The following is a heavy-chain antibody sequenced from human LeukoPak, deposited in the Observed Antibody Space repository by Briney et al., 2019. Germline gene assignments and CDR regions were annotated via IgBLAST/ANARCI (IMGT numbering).Heavy chain of an antibody. J-gene: IGHJ4*02. CDR1: GGSISSYY. V-gene: IGHV4-59*01. CDR2: IYHSGST. Sequence: PSETLSLTCTVSGGSISSYYWSWIRQPPGKGLEWIGYIYHSGSTNYNPSLKSRVTISVDTSKNQFSLKLSSVTAADTAVYYCARGTRSGWYVFDYWGQGTLVTVSS. CDR3: ARGTRSGWYVFDY. D-gene: IGHD6-19*01.